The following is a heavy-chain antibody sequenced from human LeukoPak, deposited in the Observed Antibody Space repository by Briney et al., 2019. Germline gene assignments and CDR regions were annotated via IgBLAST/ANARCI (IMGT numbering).Heavy chain of an antibody. V-gene: IGHV4-30-2*01. J-gene: IGHJ5*02. CDR3: ARGLRFVQA. Sequence: SQTLSLTCAVSGGSISSGGYSWSWIRQPPGKGLEWIGYIYHSGSTYYNPSLKSRVTISVDRSKNQFSLKLSSVTAADTAVYYCARGLRFVQAWGQGTLVTVSS. CDR1: GGSISSGGYS. D-gene: IGHD3-16*01. CDR2: IYHSGST.